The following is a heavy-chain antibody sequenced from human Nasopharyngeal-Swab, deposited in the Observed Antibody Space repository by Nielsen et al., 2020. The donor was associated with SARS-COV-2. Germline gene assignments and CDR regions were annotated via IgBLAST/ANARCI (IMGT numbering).Heavy chain of an antibody. CDR1: GGSFSGYY. Sequence: SETLSLTCAVSGGSFSGYYWSWIRQPPGKGLEWIGEINHSGSTNYNPYPKSRVTISVDTSKNQFSLKLSSVTAADTAEYYCARVSSIGGINDYDILTDYYWFDPWGQGTLVTVSS. D-gene: IGHD3-9*01. J-gene: IGHJ5*02. V-gene: IGHV4-34*01. CDR2: INHSGST. CDR3: ARVSSIGGINDYDILTDYYWFDP.